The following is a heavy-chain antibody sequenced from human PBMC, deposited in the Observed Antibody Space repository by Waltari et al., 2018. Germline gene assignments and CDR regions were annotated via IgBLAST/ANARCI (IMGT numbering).Heavy chain of an antibody. J-gene: IGHJ4*02. Sequence: QVQLVQSGAEVKKPGASVKVSCKASGYTFTGYYMHWVRQAPGQGLEWMGWINPNSGGTNYAQKFQGRVTMTRDTSISTAYMELSRLRSDDTAVYYCARETSYYDSSGQTFDYWGQGTLVTVSS. CDR2: INPNSGGT. CDR1: GYTFTGYY. D-gene: IGHD3-22*01. CDR3: ARETSYYDSSGQTFDY. V-gene: IGHV1-2*02.